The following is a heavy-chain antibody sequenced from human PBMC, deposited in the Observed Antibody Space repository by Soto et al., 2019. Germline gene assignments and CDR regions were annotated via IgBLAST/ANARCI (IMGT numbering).Heavy chain of an antibody. D-gene: IGHD6-25*01. CDR2: IDPSDSYT. J-gene: IGHJ4*02. V-gene: IGHV5-10-1*03. CDR3: ATEYSSAGVYIDY. Sequence: EVQLVQSGAEVKKPGESLRISCKGSGYSFTSYWITWVRQMPGKGLEWMGRIDPSDSYTNYSPSFQGHVTFSADKSISTAYLQWSSLTASDSAMYYCATEYSSAGVYIDYWGQGTLVTVSS. CDR1: GYSFTSYW.